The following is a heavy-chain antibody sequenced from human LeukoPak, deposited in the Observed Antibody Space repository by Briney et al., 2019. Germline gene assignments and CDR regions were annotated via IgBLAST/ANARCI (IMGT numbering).Heavy chain of an antibody. CDR1: GFTFSSYA. V-gene: IGHV3-23*01. CDR3: AKDSSSNRALGYGMAV. J-gene: IGHJ6*02. Sequence: GGSLRLSCAASGFTFSSYAMSWVRQAPGKGLEWVSAISGSGGSTYYADSVKGRLTISRANSKTTLYLQMNSLRAEDTAVYYCAKDSSSNRALGYGMAVWGQGTTVTVSS. D-gene: IGHD1-14*01. CDR2: ISGSGGST.